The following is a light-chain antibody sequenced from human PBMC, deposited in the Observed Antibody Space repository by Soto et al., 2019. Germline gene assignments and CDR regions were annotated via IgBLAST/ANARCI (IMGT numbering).Light chain of an antibody. CDR3: QQYNNRPGT. V-gene: IGKV3-15*01. CDR1: QSVSSK. J-gene: IGKJ1*01. CDR2: GAS. Sequence: EIVLTQSPGTLSVSPGERATLSCRASQSVSSKLAWYQQKPGQAPRLLFYGASTGATGIAARFSGSGSETEFTLSISSLQSEDFEVYYCQQYNNRPGTFGQGTKVEIK.